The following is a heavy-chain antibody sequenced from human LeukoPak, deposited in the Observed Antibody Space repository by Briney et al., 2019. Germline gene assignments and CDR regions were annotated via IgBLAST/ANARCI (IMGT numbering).Heavy chain of an antibody. Sequence: GGSLRLSCAASGFTFSRYWMHWVRQAPGKGLVWVSCIKSDGSSTSIADSAKGRFTISRDNAKNTVYLQMNSLRAEDTAVYYCARAQLYGAGDYWGQGTLVTVSS. CDR1: GFTFSRYW. CDR3: ARAQLYGAGDY. D-gene: IGHD2-2*01. J-gene: IGHJ4*02. V-gene: IGHV3-74*01. CDR2: IKSDGSST.